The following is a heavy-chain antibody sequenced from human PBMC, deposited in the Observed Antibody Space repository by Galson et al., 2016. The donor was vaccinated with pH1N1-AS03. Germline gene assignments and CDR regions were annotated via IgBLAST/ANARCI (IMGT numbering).Heavy chain of an antibody. D-gene: IGHD5-18*01. CDR2: IKGDGSIT. CDR1: GFTLNNYW. V-gene: IGHV3-74*03. J-gene: IGHJ4*02. CDR3: SRGAGGYSYG. Sequence: CLRLSCAVSGFTLNNYWIHWVRQAPGKGLVWVSRIKGDGSITTYADSVKGRFTISRDNASYTLYLQMNSLRAEDTAVYYCSRGAGGYSYGWGQEPWSLSPQ.